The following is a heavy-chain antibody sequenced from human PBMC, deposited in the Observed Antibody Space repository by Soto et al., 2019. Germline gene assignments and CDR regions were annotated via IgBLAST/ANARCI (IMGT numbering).Heavy chain of an antibody. CDR1: AGSFSGYY. D-gene: IGHD2-8*02. CDR3: ARDKITGLFDY. CDR2: INHSGST. Sequence: SETLSLTCAVYAGSFSGYYWTWIRQPPGTGLEWIGEINHSGSTNYNPSLKTRVTISVDTSKNQFSLKLTSVTAADTAVYYCARDKITGLFDYWGQGTLVTVSS. V-gene: IGHV4-34*01. J-gene: IGHJ4*02.